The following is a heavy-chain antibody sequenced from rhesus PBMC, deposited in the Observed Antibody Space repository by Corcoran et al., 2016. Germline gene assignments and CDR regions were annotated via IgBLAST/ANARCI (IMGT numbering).Heavy chain of an antibody. J-gene: IGHJ4*01. CDR2: IFGSGGST. D-gene: IGHD1-44*01. CDR1: GGPLSRSYW. V-gene: IGHV4-93*02. Sequence: QVQLQESGPGVVKPSANLSLICAVSGGPLSRSYWWGWLRAAPGGGRGGSGGLEWVGGIFGSGGSTEYNPSLKSRVTISIDTSKNQFSLKLSSVTAADTAVYYCARLGVVGTPLWDYWGQGVLVTVSS. CDR3: ARLGVVGTPLWDY.